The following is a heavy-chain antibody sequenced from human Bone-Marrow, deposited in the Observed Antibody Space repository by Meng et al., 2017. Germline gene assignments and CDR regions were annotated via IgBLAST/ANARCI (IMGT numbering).Heavy chain of an antibody. CDR1: GGTFSSYA. J-gene: IGHJ1*01. V-gene: IGHV1-69*01. Sequence: QVQLVKLEAAVKKPGSSVKVSCKASGGTFSSYAISWVRQAPGQGLEWMGGIIPIFGTANYAQKFQGRVTITADESTSTAYMELSSLRSEDTAVYYCARDLESGSYYNFQHWGQGTLVTVSS. D-gene: IGHD1-26*01. CDR3: ARDLESGSYYNFQH. CDR2: IIPIFGTA.